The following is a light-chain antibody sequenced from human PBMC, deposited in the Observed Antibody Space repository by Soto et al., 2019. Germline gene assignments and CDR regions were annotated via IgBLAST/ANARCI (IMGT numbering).Light chain of an antibody. CDR1: QSVSSS. V-gene: IGKV3-20*01. CDR3: QHYGGSPFT. J-gene: IGKJ3*01. CDR2: GAS. Sequence: EIVLTQSPGTLSLSPGEIATLPCRASQSVSSSLAWYQQKPGQAPRLLIYGASGRAPGIPDRFSGSGFGTDFTLTISRLEPEDFAVYYCQHYGGSPFTFGPGTKVDIK.